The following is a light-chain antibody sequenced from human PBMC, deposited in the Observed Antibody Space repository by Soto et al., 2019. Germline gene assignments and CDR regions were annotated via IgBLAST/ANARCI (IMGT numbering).Light chain of an antibody. CDR1: QSISSY. J-gene: IGKJ5*01. V-gene: IGKV1-39*01. CDR3: QQSYSTPLIT. Sequence: DIQMTQSRSSLSASVGDRVTITCRASQSISSYLNWYQQKPGKAPKLLIYAASSLQSGVPSRFSGSGSGTDSTLTISSLQPEDFATYYCQQSYSTPLITFGQGTRLEIK. CDR2: AAS.